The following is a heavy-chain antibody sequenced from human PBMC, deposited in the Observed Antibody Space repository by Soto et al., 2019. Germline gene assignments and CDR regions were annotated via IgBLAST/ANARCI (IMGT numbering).Heavy chain of an antibody. D-gene: IGHD2-8*02. CDR1: GFSVTNSY. CDR3: ERDWSKVIINYPYDYAMEA. CDR2: LYSSGTT. V-gene: IGHV3-53*01. J-gene: IGHJ6*02. Sequence: GGSLRLSCTVSGFSVTNSYINWVRQAPGKGLEWVSILYSSGTTYYADSVRSRFTASWDESKNTRFLHTSRLRADQTDVYYCERDWSKVIINYPYDYAMEARGQGTTATESS.